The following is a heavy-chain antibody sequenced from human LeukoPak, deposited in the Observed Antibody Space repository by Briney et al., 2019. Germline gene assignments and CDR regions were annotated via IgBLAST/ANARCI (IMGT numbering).Heavy chain of an antibody. CDR2: IRAYNGNK. Sequence: ASVKVSCKASGYTFTSYGISWVRQAPGQGLEWMGWIRAYNGNKNYAQKLQGRVTMTTDTSTSTAYMELRSLRSDDTAVYYCARDFKITIFGVVTLPGDYWGQGTLVTVSS. D-gene: IGHD3-3*01. J-gene: IGHJ4*02. CDR1: GYTFTSYG. CDR3: ARDFKITIFGVVTLPGDY. V-gene: IGHV1-18*01.